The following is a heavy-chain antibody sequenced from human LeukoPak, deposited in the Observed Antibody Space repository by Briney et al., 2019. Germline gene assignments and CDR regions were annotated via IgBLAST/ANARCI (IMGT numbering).Heavy chain of an antibody. Sequence: GGSLRLSCAASGFTFSGSAMHWVRQASGKGLEWVGRIRSKANSYATAYAASVKGRFTISRDDSKNTAYLQMNSLKTEDTAVYYCTRHGDFGVGYCSSTSCYPYYYYYYMDVWGKGTTVTVSS. D-gene: IGHD2-2*01. CDR1: GFTFSGSA. J-gene: IGHJ6*03. CDR3: TRHGDFGVGYCSSTSCYPYYYYYYMDV. V-gene: IGHV3-73*01. CDR2: IRSKANSYAT.